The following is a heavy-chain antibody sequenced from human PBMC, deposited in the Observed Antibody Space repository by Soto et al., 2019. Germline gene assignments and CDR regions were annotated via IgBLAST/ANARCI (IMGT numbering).Heavy chain of an antibody. CDR3: AREAWSNYGMDV. J-gene: IGHJ6*04. CDR2: IYYSGST. V-gene: IGHV4-59*01. D-gene: IGHD3-3*01. Sequence: PSETLSLTCTVSGGSISSYYWSWIRQPPGKGLEWIGYIYYSGSTNYNPSLKSRVTISVDTSKNQFSLKLSSVTAADTAVYYCAREAWSNYGMDVWGKGTTVTVSS. CDR1: GGSISSYY.